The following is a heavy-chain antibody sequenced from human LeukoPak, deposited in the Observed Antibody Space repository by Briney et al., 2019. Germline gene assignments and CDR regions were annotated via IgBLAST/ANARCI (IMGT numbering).Heavy chain of an antibody. V-gene: IGHV3-7*01. CDR2: IKQDGSEK. D-gene: IGHD3-22*01. CDR3: ARDWYYDYVWGVPTYYYDSSGYYPFDY. CDR1: GFTFGNYW. Sequence: PGGSLRLSCAASGFTFGNYWMSWVRQAPGKGLEWVANIKQDGSEKYYVDSVKGRFTISRDNAKNSLYLQMNSLRAEDTAVYYCARDWYYDYVWGVPTYYYDSSGYYPFDYWGQGTLVTVSS. J-gene: IGHJ4*02.